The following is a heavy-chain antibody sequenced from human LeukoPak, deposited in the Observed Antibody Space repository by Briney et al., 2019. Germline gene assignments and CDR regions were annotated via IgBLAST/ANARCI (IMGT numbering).Heavy chain of an antibody. CDR1: GLTFSSYA. V-gene: IGHV3-23*01. J-gene: IGHJ4*02. CDR3: AKDPNCSGGSCYLTYFDY. D-gene: IGHD2-15*01. Sequence: PGGSLRLSCAASGLTFSSYAMSWVRQAPGKGLEWVSAISGSGGSTYYADSVKGRFTISRDNSKNTLYLQMNSLRAEDTAVYYCAKDPNCSGGSCYLTYFDYWGQGTLVTVSS. CDR2: ISGSGGST.